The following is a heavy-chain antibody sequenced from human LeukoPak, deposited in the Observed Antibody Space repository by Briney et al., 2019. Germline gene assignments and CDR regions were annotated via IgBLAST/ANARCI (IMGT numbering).Heavy chain of an antibody. J-gene: IGHJ4*02. CDR3: ARTMVRGVIIDY. Sequence: IGYIYYSGSTYYNPSLKSRVTISVDTSKNQFSLKLSSVTAADTAVYYCARTMVRGVIIDYWGQGTLVTVSS. V-gene: IGHV4-31*02. D-gene: IGHD3-10*01. CDR2: IYYSGST.